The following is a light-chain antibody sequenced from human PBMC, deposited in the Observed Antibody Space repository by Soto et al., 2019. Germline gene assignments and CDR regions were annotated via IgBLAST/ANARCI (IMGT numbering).Light chain of an antibody. J-gene: IGKJ5*01. CDR3: QQYDNWPPIT. V-gene: IGKV3-15*01. Sequence: EVVITQSPATLSVSPGERATLSCRASQSVSSNLAWYQQKHGQAPRLLIYGASTRATGIPARFSGSGSGTEFTLTISSLQSEDFAVYYCQQYDNWPPITFGQGTRLEI. CDR1: QSVSSN. CDR2: GAS.